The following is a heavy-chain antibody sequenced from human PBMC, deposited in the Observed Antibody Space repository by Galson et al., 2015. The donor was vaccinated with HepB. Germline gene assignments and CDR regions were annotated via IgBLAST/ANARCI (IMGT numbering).Heavy chain of an antibody. CDR3: ARSLRNPLIAVAGLGVDY. CDR2: IYPGDSDT. Sequence: QSGAEVKKPGESLKISCTGSGYSFTSYWIGWVRQMPGKGLEWMGIIYPGDSDTRYSPSFQGQVTISADKSISTAYLQWSSLKASDTAMYYCARSLRNPLIAVAGLGVDYWGQGTLVTVSS. J-gene: IGHJ4*02. D-gene: IGHD6-19*01. CDR1: GYSFTSYW. V-gene: IGHV5-51*01.